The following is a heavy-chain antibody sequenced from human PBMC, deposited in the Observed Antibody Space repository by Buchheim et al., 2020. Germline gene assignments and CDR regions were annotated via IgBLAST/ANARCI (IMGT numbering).Heavy chain of an antibody. Sequence: QVQLVESGGGLVKPGGSLRLSCTASGFTSGFPFSDYYMSWIRQAPGKGLEWVSYIGSSASTKYYADSVKGRFTISRDNAKNSLYLQMNSLRAEDTAMYYCARSGTYGDFDYWGQGTL. V-gene: IGHV3-11*01. CDR1: GFPFSDYY. J-gene: IGHJ4*02. CDR2: IGSSASTK. D-gene: IGHD4-17*01. CDR3: ARSGTYGDFDY.